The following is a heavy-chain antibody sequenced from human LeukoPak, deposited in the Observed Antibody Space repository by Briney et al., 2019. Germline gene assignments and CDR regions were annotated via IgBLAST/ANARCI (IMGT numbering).Heavy chain of an antibody. J-gene: IGHJ3*02. Sequence: GGSLRLSCAASGFTVSDNYTSWVRQAPGKGLEWVSAISGGGSTYYADSVKGRFIISRDNSKNTVYLQLNSLRAGDTAVYYCARGGDTVGSIRSPFDIWGQGTMVTVSS. V-gene: IGHV3-53*01. CDR1: GFTVSDNY. CDR3: ARGGDTVGSIRSPFDI. D-gene: IGHD2-8*02. CDR2: ISGGGST.